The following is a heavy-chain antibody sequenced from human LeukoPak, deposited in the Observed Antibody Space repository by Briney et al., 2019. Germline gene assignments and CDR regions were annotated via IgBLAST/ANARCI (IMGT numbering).Heavy chain of an antibody. V-gene: IGHV3-23*01. D-gene: IGHD1-26*01. CDR2: IRDSGSST. Sequence: GGPLRLSCAASGFTFSSYSMSWVRQAPGKGLEWVSAIRDSGSSTHYADSVKGRFTTSRDNSKNTLFLQMNSLRAEDTAIYYCAKYGPQDSGSSHFDYWGQGALVTVSS. J-gene: IGHJ4*02. CDR3: AKYGPQDSGSSHFDY. CDR1: GFTFSSYS.